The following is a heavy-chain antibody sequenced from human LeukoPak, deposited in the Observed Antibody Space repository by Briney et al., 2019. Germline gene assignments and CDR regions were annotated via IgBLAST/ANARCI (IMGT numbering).Heavy chain of an antibody. J-gene: IGHJ2*01. CDR1: GGSISSYY. Sequence: SETLSLTCTVSGGSISSYYWSWIRQPAGKGLECIGRIDTSGNSNYKPSLKSRVTISVDTSKNQFSLKLSSVTAADTAVYYCARVSSSWYQDWFFDLWGRGTLVTVSS. V-gene: IGHV4-4*07. D-gene: IGHD6-13*01. CDR3: ARVSSSWYQDWFFDL. CDR2: IDTSGNS.